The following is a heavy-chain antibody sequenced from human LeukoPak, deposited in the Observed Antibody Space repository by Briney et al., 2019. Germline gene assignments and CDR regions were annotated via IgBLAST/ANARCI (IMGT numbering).Heavy chain of an antibody. Sequence: GASVKVSCKASGYTFTGYYMHWVRQAPGQGLEWMGRINPNSGGTDYAQNFQGRVTMTRDTSISIAYMELSRLRSDDTAVYYCARETGYFDFDYWGQGTLVTVSS. V-gene: IGHV1-2*06. J-gene: IGHJ4*02. D-gene: IGHD3-9*01. CDR3: ARETGYFDFDY. CDR1: GYTFTGYY. CDR2: INPNSGGT.